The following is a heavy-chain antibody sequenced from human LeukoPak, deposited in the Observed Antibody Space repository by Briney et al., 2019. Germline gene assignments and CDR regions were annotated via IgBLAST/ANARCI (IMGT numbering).Heavy chain of an antibody. D-gene: IGHD3-3*01. V-gene: IGHV3-23*01. CDR3: AKGIHGSLLRSLEFDY. Sequence: GGSLRLSCEASGFTFSSYAMSWVRQAPGKGLERVSTISGSGGLTYYADSVKGRFTISRDNSKNTLFLQVNSLRAEDTAVYYCAKGIHGSLLRSLEFDYWGQGTLVTVSS. CDR2: ISGSGGLT. J-gene: IGHJ4*02. CDR1: GFTFSSYA.